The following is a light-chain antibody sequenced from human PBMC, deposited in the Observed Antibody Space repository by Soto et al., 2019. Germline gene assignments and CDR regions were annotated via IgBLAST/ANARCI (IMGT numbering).Light chain of an antibody. Sequence: QSALTQPASVSGSPGQSITISCTGISSDDAGHNSVSWYQQHPGKVPKLIIYEVSNRPSGVSTRFSGSRSDNTASLTISGLQAEDEADYYCSAYTNRGTVDVFGPGTKLTVL. CDR2: EVS. J-gene: IGLJ1*01. V-gene: IGLV2-14*01. CDR1: SSDDAGHNS. CDR3: SAYTNRGTVDV.